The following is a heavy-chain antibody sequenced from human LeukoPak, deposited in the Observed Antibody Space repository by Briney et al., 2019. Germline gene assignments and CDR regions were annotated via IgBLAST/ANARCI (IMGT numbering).Heavy chain of an antibody. CDR1: GDSFRSQG. CDR3: ARGRPSSNIAARGNWFDP. D-gene: IGHD6-6*01. J-gene: IGHJ5*02. V-gene: IGHV1-18*01. CDR2: ISAYNGNT. Sequence: ASVKVSCKASGDSFRSQGFSWVRQAPGQGLEWMGWISAYNGNTNYAQKLQGRVTMTTDTSTSTAYMELRSLRSDDTAVYYCARGRPSSNIAARGNWFDPWGQGTLVTVSS.